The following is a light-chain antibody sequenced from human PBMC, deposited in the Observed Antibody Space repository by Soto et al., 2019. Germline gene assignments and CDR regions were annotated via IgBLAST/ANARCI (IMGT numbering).Light chain of an antibody. CDR1: QDVSDF. CDR2: GAS. CDR3: QQSYTTPVRIT. Sequence: DIHLTQSPSILSASFGDRFTLTCRAIQDVSDFLAWYQHKPGTAPNLLIYGASSLQSGVPSRFSGSGSGTEFTLTISSLQPEDFATYYCQQSYTTPVRITFGQGPRLEIK. J-gene: IGKJ5*01. V-gene: IGKV1-39*01.